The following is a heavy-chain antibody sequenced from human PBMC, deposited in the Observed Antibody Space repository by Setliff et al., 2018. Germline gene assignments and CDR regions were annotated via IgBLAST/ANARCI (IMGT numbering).Heavy chain of an antibody. D-gene: IGHD3-3*01. V-gene: IGHV4-61*09. J-gene: IGHJ6*03. CDR3: ARVSGFSYMDV. CDR2: IYTSWST. CDR1: GDSISSRRNY. Sequence: SETLSLTCTVSGDSISSRRNYWGWFRQPAGKELEWIGQIYTSWSTNYNPSLKSRVTISVDKSKNQFSLKLSSVTAADTAVYYCARVSGFSYMDVWGKGTTVTVSS.